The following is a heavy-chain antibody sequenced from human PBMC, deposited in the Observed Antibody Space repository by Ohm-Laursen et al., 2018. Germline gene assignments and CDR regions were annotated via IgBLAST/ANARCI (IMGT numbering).Heavy chain of an antibody. J-gene: IGHJ4*02. CDR2: LSYDGSEK. V-gene: IGHV3-30*18. D-gene: IGHD3-3*01. CDR3: AKEVRVWSGSRDY. CDR1: GFTFSSYG. Sequence: SLRLSCAASGFTFSSYGMHWVRQAPGKGLEWVAVLSYDGSEKYYADSVKGRFTISRDNSKNTLYLQMNSLRAEDTAVYYCAKEVRVWSGSRDYWGQGTLVTVSS.